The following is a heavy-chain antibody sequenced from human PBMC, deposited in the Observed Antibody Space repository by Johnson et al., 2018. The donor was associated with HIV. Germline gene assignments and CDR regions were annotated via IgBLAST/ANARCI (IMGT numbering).Heavy chain of an antibody. Sequence: QVQLVESGGGVVQPGRSLRLSCAASGFTFSSYAMHWVRQAPDKGLEWVAVISYDGSNKYYADSVKGRFTISRDNSKNTLYLQMNSLRAEDTAVYYCGRGDYYDSSGPWVDAFDVWGQGTMVTVSS. CDR1: GFTFSSYA. V-gene: IGHV3-30-3*01. CDR3: GRGDYYDSSGPWVDAFDV. J-gene: IGHJ3*01. D-gene: IGHD3-22*01. CDR2: ISYDGSNK.